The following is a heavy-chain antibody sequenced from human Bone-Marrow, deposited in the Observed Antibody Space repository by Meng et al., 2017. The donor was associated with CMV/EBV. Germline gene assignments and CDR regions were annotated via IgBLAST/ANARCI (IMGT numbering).Heavy chain of an antibody. J-gene: IGHJ5*01. Sequence: GGSLRLSCAASGFRLRSYWMNWVRQAPGKGLEWVAMMKNKDGSEDYYLASVRGRCTISRDNARNSLFLQLNKVRPEDTGVYYCARDNFGRFDSWGQGTVVTVSS. CDR3: ARDNFGRFDS. CDR2: MKNKDGSED. D-gene: IGHD1-1*01. CDR1: GFRLRSYW. V-gene: IGHV3-7*03.